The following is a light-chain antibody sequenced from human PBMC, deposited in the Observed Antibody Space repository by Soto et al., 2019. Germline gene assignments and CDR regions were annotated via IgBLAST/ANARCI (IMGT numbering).Light chain of an antibody. Sequence: QSVLTQPPSVSGAPGQRVTISCTGSSSNTGAGYDVHWYQQLPGTAPKLLIYHNTNRPSGVPDRISGSKSGTSASLAITGLQAEDEATYYCQSYDSSLRGSVFGGGTKLTAL. CDR1: SSNTGAGYD. CDR2: HNT. V-gene: IGLV1-40*01. CDR3: QSYDSSLRGSV. J-gene: IGLJ3*02.